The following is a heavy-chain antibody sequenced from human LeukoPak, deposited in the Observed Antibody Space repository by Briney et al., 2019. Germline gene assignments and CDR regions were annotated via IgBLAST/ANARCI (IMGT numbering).Heavy chain of an antibody. J-gene: IGHJ5*02. Sequence: GASVKVSCKASGYTFTGYYMHWVRRAPGQGLEWMGWINPNSGGTNYAQKFQGRVTMTRDTSISTAYMELSRLRSDDTAVYYCARARGYSYGYQGIRFDPWGQGTLVTVSS. CDR1: GYTFTGYY. CDR3: ARARGYSYGYQGIRFDP. D-gene: IGHD5-18*01. CDR2: INPNSGGT. V-gene: IGHV1-2*02.